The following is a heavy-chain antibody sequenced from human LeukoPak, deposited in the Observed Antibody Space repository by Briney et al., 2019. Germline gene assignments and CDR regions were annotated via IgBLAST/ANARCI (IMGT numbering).Heavy chain of an antibody. Sequence: PGRSLRLSCAASGFTFNSYAMHWVRQAPGKGLEWVSAISGSGGDTSYAGSVKGRFTISRDNSKNTLYLQMNGLRAEDAAVYYCARDRGDSLVGADFDSWGQGTLVTVSS. J-gene: IGHJ4*02. CDR1: GFTFNSYA. D-gene: IGHD1-26*01. CDR2: ISGSGGDT. V-gene: IGHV3-23*01. CDR3: ARDRGDSLVGADFDS.